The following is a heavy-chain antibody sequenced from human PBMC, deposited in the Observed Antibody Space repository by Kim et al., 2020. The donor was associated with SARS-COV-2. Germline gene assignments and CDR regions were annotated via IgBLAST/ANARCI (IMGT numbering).Heavy chain of an antibody. V-gene: IGHV3-9*01. CDR1: GFTFDDYA. D-gene: IGHD2-2*02. Sequence: GGSLRLSCAASGFTFDDYAMHWVRQAPGKGLEWVSGISWNSGSIGYADSVKGRFTISRDNAKNSLYLQMNSLRAEDTALYYCAKDNCSSTSCYNPGYGMDVWGQGTTLTVSS. J-gene: IGHJ6*02. CDR2: ISWNSGSI. CDR3: AKDNCSSTSCYNPGYGMDV.